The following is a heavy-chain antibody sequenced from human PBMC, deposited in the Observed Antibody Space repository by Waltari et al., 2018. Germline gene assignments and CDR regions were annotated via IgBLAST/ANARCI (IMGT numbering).Heavy chain of an antibody. V-gene: IGHV3-23*01. CDR3: AKDPAGTYYFEY. D-gene: IGHD6-19*01. J-gene: IGHJ4*02. CDR1: EFTFSSYA. CDR2: ISGSGGNT. Sequence: EVQLLESGGGLVQPGGSLRLSCAASEFTFSSYAMNWVHQAPGKGLEWVSTISGSGGNTYYADSVKGRFTISRDNSKNTLYLQMNSLRAEDTAVYYCAKDPAGTYYFEYWGQGTLVTVSS.